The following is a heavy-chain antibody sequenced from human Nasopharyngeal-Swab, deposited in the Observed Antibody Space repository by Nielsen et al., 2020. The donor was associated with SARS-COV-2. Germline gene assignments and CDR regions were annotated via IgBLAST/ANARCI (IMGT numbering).Heavy chain of an antibody. J-gene: IGHJ4*02. Sequence: ASVKVSCKASGYTFTSYGISWVRQAPGQGLEWMGWISAYNSNTNYAQKLQGRVTMTTDTSTSTAYMELRSLRSDDTAVYYCARDPLGSSSSVGDYWGQGTLVTVSS. CDR1: GYTFTSYG. CDR3: ARDPLGSSSSVGDY. V-gene: IGHV1-18*04. D-gene: IGHD6-6*01. CDR2: ISAYNSNT.